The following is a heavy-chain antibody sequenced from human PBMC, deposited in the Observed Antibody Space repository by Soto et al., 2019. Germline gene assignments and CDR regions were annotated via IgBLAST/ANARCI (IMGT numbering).Heavy chain of an antibody. CDR2: IYYSGST. J-gene: IGHJ4*02. CDR3: ARLRCSSTSCYGGDFDY. V-gene: IGHV4-59*08. D-gene: IGHD2-2*01. Sequence: SETLSLTCTVSGGSISSYYWSWIRQPPGKGLEWIGYIYYSGSTNYNPSLKSRVTISVDTSKNQFSLKLSSVTAADTAVYYCARLRCSSTSCYGGDFDYWGQGTLVTVSS. CDR1: GGSISSYY.